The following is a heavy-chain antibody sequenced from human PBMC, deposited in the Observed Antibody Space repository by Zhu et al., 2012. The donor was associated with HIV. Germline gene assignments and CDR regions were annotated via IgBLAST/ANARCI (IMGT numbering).Heavy chain of an antibody. J-gene: IGHJ4*02. CDR3: ARHSWTATDYFDY. V-gene: IGHV4-38-2*01. CDR2: IYHSETT. CDR1: GSSIISTYY. D-gene: IGHD3-3*02. Sequence: QVQLQESGPGLVKPSETLSLTCAVSGSSIISTYYWGWIRQPPGKGLEWIGSIYHSETTYYNPSLKSRVTISIDTVNNQFSLKLSSVTAADTAVYYCARHSWTATDYFDYWGQGTLVTVSS.